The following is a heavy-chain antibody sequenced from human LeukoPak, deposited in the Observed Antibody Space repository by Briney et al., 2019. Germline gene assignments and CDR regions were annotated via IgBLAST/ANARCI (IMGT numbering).Heavy chain of an antibody. V-gene: IGHV4-4*07. D-gene: IGHD3-3*01. J-gene: IGHJ3*02. CDR2: IYTSGST. CDR3: ARGGDFWSGNAFDI. Sequence: PSETLSLTCTVSGGSISSYYWSWIRQPAGKGLEWIGRIYTSGSTNYNPSLKSRVTISVDTSKNQFSLKLSSVTAADTAVYYCARGGDFWSGNAFDIWGQGTMVTVSS. CDR1: GGSISSYY.